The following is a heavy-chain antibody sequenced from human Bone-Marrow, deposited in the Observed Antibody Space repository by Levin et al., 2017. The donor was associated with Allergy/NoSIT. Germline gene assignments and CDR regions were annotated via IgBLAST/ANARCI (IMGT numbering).Heavy chain of an antibody. CDR2: INTNTGNP. CDR1: GYNFRSYG. Sequence: GESLKISCRASGYNFRSYGINWLRQAPGQGLEWMGWINTNTGNPTSARGFTGRFVLSLDTSVATTYLQISSLQAEDTAVYFCARESAAKNFDFWGQGTLVTVSS. V-gene: IGHV7-4-1*02. CDR3: ARESAAKNFDF. D-gene: IGHD2-2*01. J-gene: IGHJ4*02.